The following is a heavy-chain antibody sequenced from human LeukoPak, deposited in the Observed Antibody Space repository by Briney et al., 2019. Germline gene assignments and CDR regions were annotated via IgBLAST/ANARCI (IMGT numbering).Heavy chain of an antibody. CDR2: IKSKTDGGTT. Sequence: GWPLRLSCAASGFTFINAWMSWVRQAPGKGLEWVGRIKSKTDGGTTDYAPPVKGRFTISRDDSKNTLSLQMNSLKTEDTAVYYCTGPDFLDYWGQGTLVTVSS. CDR1: GFTFINAW. D-gene: IGHD1-14*01. J-gene: IGHJ4*02. CDR3: TGPDFLDY. V-gene: IGHV3-15*01.